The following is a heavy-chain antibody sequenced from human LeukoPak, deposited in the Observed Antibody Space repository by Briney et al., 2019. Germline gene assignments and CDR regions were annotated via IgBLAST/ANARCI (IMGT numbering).Heavy chain of an antibody. J-gene: IGHJ3*02. D-gene: IGHD3-22*01. CDR2: ISGSGGST. CDR1: GFTFSSYA. V-gene: IGHV3-23*01. CDR3: AKYRESSGSYHDAFDI. Sequence: PGGSLRLSCAASGFTFSSYAMSWVRQAPGKGLEWVSAISGSGGSTYYADSVKGRFTISRDNSKNTLYLQMNSLRAEDTAVYYCAKYRESSGSYHDAFDIWGQGTMVTVSS.